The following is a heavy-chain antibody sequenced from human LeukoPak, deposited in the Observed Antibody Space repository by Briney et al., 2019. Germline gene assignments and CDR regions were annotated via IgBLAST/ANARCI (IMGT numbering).Heavy chain of an antibody. CDR3: ARDPSAHNWGYPTPDY. Sequence: GGSLRLSCAASGFTFSSYSMNWVRQAPGKGLEWVSYISSSSSSTIYYADSVKGRFTISRDNAKNSLYLQMNSLRAEDTAVYYCARDPSAHNWGYPTPDYWGQGTLVTVSS. D-gene: IGHD7-27*01. V-gene: IGHV3-48*01. CDR2: ISSSSSSTI. CDR1: GFTFSSYS. J-gene: IGHJ4*02.